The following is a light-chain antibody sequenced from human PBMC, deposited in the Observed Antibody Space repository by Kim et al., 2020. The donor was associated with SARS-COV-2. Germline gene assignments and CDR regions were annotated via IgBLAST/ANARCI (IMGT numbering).Light chain of an antibody. CDR3: QQYNDYPRT. V-gene: IGKV1-16*01. Sequence: SASISDRVTFTCRASQSVYNDLVKIQHKPGKGPKSMMYDASKLLSGVPSRFSGSGSGTYFTLTITSLQPDDFATYYCQQYNDYPRTFGQGTKLEI. CDR2: DAS. CDR1: QSVYND. J-gene: IGKJ2*01.